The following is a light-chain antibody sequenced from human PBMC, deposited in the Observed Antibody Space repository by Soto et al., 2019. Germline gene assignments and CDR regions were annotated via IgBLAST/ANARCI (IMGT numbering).Light chain of an antibody. CDR2: DDD. J-gene: IGLJ1*01. CDR3: GSWDSSLSAYV. Sequence: QSVLTQPPSVSAAPGQRGAICCSGSSSNIGGNSVSWYQQLPGTAPKLLIYDDDKRPSGIPDRFSGSKSGTSATLGITGFQTGDEADHYCGSWDSSLSAYVFGTGTKVTVL. CDR1: SSNIGGNS. V-gene: IGLV1-51*01.